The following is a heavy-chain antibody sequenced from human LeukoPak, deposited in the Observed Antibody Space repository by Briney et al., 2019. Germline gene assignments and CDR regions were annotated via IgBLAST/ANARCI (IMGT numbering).Heavy chain of an antibody. CDR2: IRSKAYGWTT. Sequence: GGSLRLSCAASGFTFSSYWMSWVRQAPGKGLEGVGFIRSKAYGWTTEYAACVKGRFTISRDDSKSIAYLQMNSLKTEDTAVYYCTRQKYYYDSSGYYSDAFDIWGQGTMVTVSS. CDR3: TRQKYYYDSSGYYSDAFDI. V-gene: IGHV3-49*04. D-gene: IGHD3-22*01. CDR1: GFTFSSYW. J-gene: IGHJ3*02.